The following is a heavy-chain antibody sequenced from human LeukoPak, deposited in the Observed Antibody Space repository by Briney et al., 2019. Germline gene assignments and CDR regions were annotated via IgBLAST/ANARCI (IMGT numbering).Heavy chain of an antibody. J-gene: IGHJ6*04. CDR3: ARNRLRATATYMDV. V-gene: IGHV3-30*02. Sequence: GGSLRLSCAASGFTFSNYGMHWVRQAPGRGLEWVAFIEYDGTDTHFADSVRGRFTISRDNSEDTLYLQIITLRAVDTAVYYCARNRLRATATYMDVWGKGTTVTVSS. D-gene: IGHD2-15*01. CDR2: IEYDGTDT. CDR1: GFTFSNYG.